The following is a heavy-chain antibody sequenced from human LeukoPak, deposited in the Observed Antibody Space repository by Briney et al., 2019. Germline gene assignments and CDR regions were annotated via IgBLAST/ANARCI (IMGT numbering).Heavy chain of an antibody. CDR2: INHSGST. J-gene: IGHJ4*02. CDR3: ARHRGSGSYYNY. Sequence: PSETLSLTCAVYGGSFSGYYWSWIRQPPGKGLEWIGEINHSGSTNYNPSLKSRVTISVDTSKNQFSLKLSSVTAADTAVYYCARHRGSGSYYNYWGQGTLVTVSS. V-gene: IGHV4-34*01. D-gene: IGHD3-10*01. CDR1: GGSFSGYY.